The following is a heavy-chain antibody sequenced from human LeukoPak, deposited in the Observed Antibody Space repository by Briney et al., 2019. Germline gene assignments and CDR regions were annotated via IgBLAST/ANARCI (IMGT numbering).Heavy chain of an antibody. D-gene: IGHD3-3*01. CDR2: ISGSGGST. CDR1: GFTFSSYA. CDR3: AKPSYFWSGYSYYFDY. Sequence: GGSLRLSCAASGFTFSSYAMSWVRQTPGKGLEWVSAISGSGGSTYYADSVKGRFTISRDNSKNTLYLQMNSLRAEDTAVYYCAKPSYFWSGYSYYFDYWGQGTLVTVS. V-gene: IGHV3-23*01. J-gene: IGHJ4*02.